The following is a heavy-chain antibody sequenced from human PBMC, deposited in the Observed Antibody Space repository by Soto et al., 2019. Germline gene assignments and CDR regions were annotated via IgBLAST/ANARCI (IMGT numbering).Heavy chain of an antibody. CDR1: AYSIISGYY. J-gene: IGHJ6*02. V-gene: IGHV4-38-2*02. CDR2: TYHSGST. D-gene: IGHD4-17*01. Sequence: PSQTLSPTCAVSAYSIISGYYWGWIRQPPGKGLEWTGSTYHSGSTYDNPSLKSRVTISVDTSKNQTSLKLSSVTAADTAVYYCAREAMDYGGYAGPYYYYGMDVWGQGTTVTVSS. CDR3: AREAMDYGGYAGPYYYYGMDV.